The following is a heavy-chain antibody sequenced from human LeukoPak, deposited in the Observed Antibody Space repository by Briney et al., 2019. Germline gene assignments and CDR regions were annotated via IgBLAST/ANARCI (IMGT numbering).Heavy chain of an antibody. CDR3: ARDRGDYAHYYYAMDV. V-gene: IGHV7-4-1*02. CDR2: INTNTGNP. J-gene: IGHJ6*02. D-gene: IGHD4-17*01. Sequence: GASVKVSCKASEYTFTSYVMNWVRQAPGQGLEWMGWINTNTGNPTYAQGFTGRFVFSLDTSVSTAYLQINSLKAEDTAVYYCARDRGDYAHYYYAMDVWGQGTTVTASS. CDR1: EYTFTSYV.